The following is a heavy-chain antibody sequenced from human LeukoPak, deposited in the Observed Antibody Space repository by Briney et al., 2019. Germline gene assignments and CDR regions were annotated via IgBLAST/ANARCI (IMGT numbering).Heavy chain of an antibody. D-gene: IGHD6-25*01. V-gene: IGHV3-21*04. CDR3: VRGPHIAATSY. J-gene: IGHJ4*02. CDR1: GFTFSSYS. Sequence: GGSLRLSCAASGFTFSSYSMNWVRQAPGKGLEWVLSISSSSSYIYYADSVKGRFTISRDNAKKSLYLQINTLRAEDTAVYYCVRGPHIAATSYWGQGTLVTVSS. CDR2: ISSSSSYI.